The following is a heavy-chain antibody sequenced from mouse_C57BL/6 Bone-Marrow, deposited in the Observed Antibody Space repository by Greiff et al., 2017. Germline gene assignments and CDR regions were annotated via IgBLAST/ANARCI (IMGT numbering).Heavy chain of an antibody. V-gene: IGHV1-82*01. Sequence: QVQLQQSGPELVKPGASVKISCKASGYAFSSSWMNWVKQRPGKGLEWIGRIYPGDGDTNYNGKFKGKATLTADKSSSTAYMQLSRLTSEDSAVYFCARRDGCDEWFAYWGQGTLVTVSA. CDR2: IYPGDGDT. CDR1: GYAFSSSW. J-gene: IGHJ3*01. D-gene: IGHD2-2*01. CDR3: ARRDGCDEWFAY.